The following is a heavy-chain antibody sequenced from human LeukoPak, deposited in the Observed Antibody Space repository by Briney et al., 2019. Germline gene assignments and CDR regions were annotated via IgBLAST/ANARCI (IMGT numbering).Heavy chain of an antibody. CDR1: GVTVSNTW. V-gene: IGHV3-15*01. J-gene: IGHJ4*02. CDR3: TTGGGTMDF. D-gene: IGHD2-15*01. Sequence: GGSLRLSCTASGVTVSNTWMSWVRQAPGKGLEWVGLFTSRSAGGTIHYAAPVQGRFTILAEDSKNTWYLQMNGLQIEDTGIYYWTTGGGTMDFWGQGTLDTVSS. CDR2: FTSRSAGGTI.